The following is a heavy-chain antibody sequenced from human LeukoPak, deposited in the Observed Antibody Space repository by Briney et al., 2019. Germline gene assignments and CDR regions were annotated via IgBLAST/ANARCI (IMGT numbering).Heavy chain of an antibody. Sequence: GGSLRLSCAASGFTFSSYEMNWVRQAPGKGLEWVAVISYDGSNKYYADSVKGRFTISRDNSKNTLYLQMNSLRAEDTAVYYCAKSASNYYYDSSGYYETRGYYFDYWGQGTLVTVSS. J-gene: IGHJ4*02. V-gene: IGHV3-30*18. CDR2: ISYDGSNK. CDR1: GFTFSSYE. CDR3: AKSASNYYYDSSGYYETRGYYFDY. D-gene: IGHD3-22*01.